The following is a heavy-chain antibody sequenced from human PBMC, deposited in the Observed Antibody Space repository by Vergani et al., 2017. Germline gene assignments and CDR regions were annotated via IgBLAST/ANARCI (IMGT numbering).Heavy chain of an antibody. CDR3: ARRGYSSSWYSPGKYYDGMDV. CDR1: GYSFTSYW. CDR2: IDPSDSYT. D-gene: IGHD6-13*01. Sequence: EVQLVQSGAVVKKPGESLRISCKGSGYSFTSYWISWVRQMPGKGLEWMGRIDPSDSYTNYSPSFQGHVTISAYKSISTAYLQWSSLKASDTAMYYCARRGYSSSWYSPGKYYDGMDVWGQGTTVTVSS. J-gene: IGHJ6*02. V-gene: IGHV5-10-1*01.